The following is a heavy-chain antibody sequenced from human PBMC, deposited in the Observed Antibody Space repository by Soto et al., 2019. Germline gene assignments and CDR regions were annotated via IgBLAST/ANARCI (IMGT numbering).Heavy chain of an antibody. CDR1: GFTFSSYS. CDR2: ISSSSSTI. CDR3: ARDQRYYYDSSGYYPNYYYYGMDV. V-gene: IGHV3-48*02. Sequence: GGSLRLSCAASGFTFSSYSMNWVRQAPGKGLEWVSYISSSSSTIYYADSVKGRFTISRDNAKNSLYLQMNSLRDEDTAVYYCARDQRYYYDSSGYYPNYYYYGMDVWGQGTTVTVYS. D-gene: IGHD3-22*01. J-gene: IGHJ6*02.